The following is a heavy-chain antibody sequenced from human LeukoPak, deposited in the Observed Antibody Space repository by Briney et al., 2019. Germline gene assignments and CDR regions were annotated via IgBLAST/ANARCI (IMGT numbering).Heavy chain of an antibody. J-gene: IGHJ4*02. D-gene: IGHD3-22*01. CDR2: IYTSGST. V-gene: IGHV4-4*07. CDR3: ARDRWHYASSGTED. Sequence: SETLSLTCTVSGGSISSYYWSWIRLPAGKGLEWIGRIYTSGSTNYNPSLKSRVTMSVDTSKNQFSLKLSSVTAADTAVYYCARDRWHYASSGTEDWGQGTLVTVSS. CDR1: GGSISSYY.